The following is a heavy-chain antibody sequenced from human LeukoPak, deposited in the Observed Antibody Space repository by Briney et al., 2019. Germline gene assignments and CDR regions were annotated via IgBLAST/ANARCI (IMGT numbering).Heavy chain of an antibody. V-gene: IGHV1-2*06. J-gene: IGHJ4*02. CDR1: GYTFTGSY. Sequence: ASVKVSCKASGYTFTGSYMHWVRQAPGQGLEWMGRINPNSGGTNYAQKFQGRVTMTRDTSISTVYMELSRLRSDDMAMYYCARVIQKYSSSSIDYWGQGTLVTVSS. D-gene: IGHD6-6*01. CDR2: INPNSGGT. CDR3: ARVIQKYSSSSIDY.